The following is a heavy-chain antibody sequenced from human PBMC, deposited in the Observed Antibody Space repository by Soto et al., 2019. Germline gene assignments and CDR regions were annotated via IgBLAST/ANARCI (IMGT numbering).Heavy chain of an antibody. J-gene: IGHJ4*02. CDR1: GGSFTAYY. D-gene: IGHD3-22*01. CDR2: INHSGGT. V-gene: IGHV4-34*01. CDR3: ARGSVDTVDSSGLYEY. Sequence: PSAPLSVTRGVYGGSFTAYYWSWIRQPPGKGLEWIGEINHSGGTSYNPSLKSRVTISVDTSKSQFSLKLTSVTAADRAVYYCARGSVDTVDSSGLYEYWGQGTPVTVSS.